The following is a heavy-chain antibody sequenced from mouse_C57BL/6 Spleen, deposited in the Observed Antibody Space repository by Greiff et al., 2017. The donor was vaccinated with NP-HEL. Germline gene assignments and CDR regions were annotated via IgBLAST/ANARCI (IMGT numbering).Heavy chain of an antibody. CDR2: INPNNGGT. V-gene: IGHV1-22*01. CDR1: GYTFTDYN. J-gene: IGHJ2*01. Sequence: VQLKQSGPELVKPGASVKMSCKASGYTFTDYNMHWVKQSHGKSLEWIGYINPNNGGTSYNQKFKGKATLTVNKSSSTAYMELRSLTSEDSAVYYCARAFYDYGSSYYFDYWGQGTTLTVSS. CDR3: ARAFYDYGSSYYFDY. D-gene: IGHD1-1*01.